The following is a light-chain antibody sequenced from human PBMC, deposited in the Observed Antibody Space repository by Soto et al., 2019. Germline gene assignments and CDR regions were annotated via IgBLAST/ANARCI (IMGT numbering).Light chain of an antibody. CDR3: SSKTSTSTYVV. CDR1: SSDVAGFNY. J-gene: IGLJ2*01. Sequence: QSALTQPASVSGSPGQSITISCTGTSSDVAGFNYVSWYQHYPGKAPKVMIYEVSNRPSGVSNRFSGSKSGNTASLTISGLQAEDEADYYCSSKTSTSTYVVFGGGTKLTVL. CDR2: EVS. V-gene: IGLV2-14*01.